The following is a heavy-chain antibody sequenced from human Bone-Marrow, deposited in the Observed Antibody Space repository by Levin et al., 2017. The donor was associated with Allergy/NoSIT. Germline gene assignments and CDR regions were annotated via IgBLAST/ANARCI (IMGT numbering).Heavy chain of an antibody. V-gene: IGHV2-70*04. CDR1: GFSLRTSGMR. CDR3: ARMSLTGTLDY. CDR2: IDWDDDK. D-gene: IGHD1/OR15-1a*01. J-gene: IGHJ4*02. Sequence: QTLSLPCTFSGFSLRTSGMRVSWIRQPPGKALEWLARIDWDDDKFYNTSLNTRLAISKDTSKNQVVLTMTNMDPVDTGTYYCARMSLTGTLDYWGQGTVVIVSS.